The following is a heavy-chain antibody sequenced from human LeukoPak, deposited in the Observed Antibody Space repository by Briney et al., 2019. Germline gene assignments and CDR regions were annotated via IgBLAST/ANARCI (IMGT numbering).Heavy chain of an antibody. CDR3: TLIQGWGSGSYYRDF. Sequence: GGSLRLSCAASGFSISNVWMSWVRQAPGKGLEWVARVKSRSAGETTDYAAPVKGRFTISRDDSKNTLYLQMNSLKTEDTAVYYCTLIQGWGSGSYYRDFWGQGTLVTVSS. CDR2: VKSRSAGETT. D-gene: IGHD3-10*01. J-gene: IGHJ4*02. V-gene: IGHV3-15*01. CDR1: GFSISNVW.